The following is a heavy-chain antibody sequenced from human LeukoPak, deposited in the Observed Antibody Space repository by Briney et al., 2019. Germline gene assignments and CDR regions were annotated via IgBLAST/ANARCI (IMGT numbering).Heavy chain of an antibody. D-gene: IGHD3-3*01. V-gene: IGHV1-69*05. CDR1: GGTFSSYA. J-gene: IGHJ5*02. Sequence: ASVKVSCKASGGTFSSYAISWVRQAPGQGLEWMGGIIPIFCTANYAQKFQGRVTITTDESTSNAYMELSSLRSEDTAVYYCARLYYDIWSAYYTNNKLDPWGQGTLVTVSS. CDR2: IIPIFCTA. CDR3: ARLYYDIWSAYYTNNKLDP.